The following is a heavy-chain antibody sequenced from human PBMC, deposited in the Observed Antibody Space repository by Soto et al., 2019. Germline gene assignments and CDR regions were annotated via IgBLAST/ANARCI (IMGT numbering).Heavy chain of an antibody. J-gene: IGHJ4*02. Sequence: XETLSLTCSVYCGSFSGYYWSWIRQPPGKGLEWIGEINHSGSTNYNPSLKSRVTISVDTSKNQFSLKLSSVTAADTAVYYCARGHDSSGYYYVPYWGQGTLVTVSS. CDR3: ARGHDSSGYYYVPY. D-gene: IGHD3-22*01. CDR1: CGSFSGYY. V-gene: IGHV4-34*01. CDR2: INHSGST.